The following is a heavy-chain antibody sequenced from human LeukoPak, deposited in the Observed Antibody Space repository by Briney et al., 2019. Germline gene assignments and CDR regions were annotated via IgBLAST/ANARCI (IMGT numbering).Heavy chain of an antibody. CDR3: ARKYDYGDY. D-gene: IGHD2-8*01. CDR1: GFTFRSYS. Sequence: GRSRRLSVAAFGFTFRSYSTNWVPQSPGKGLGWVSYISNSSSYIYYAGPVKRRFTISRDNDKHSLSLQMSSLRAEDTAVYYCARKYDYGDYWGQGPVVTVTS. CDR2: ISNSSSYI. J-gene: IGHJ4*02. V-gene: IGHV3-21*05.